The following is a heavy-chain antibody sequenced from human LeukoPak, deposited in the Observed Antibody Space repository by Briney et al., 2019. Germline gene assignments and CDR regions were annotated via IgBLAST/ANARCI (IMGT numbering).Heavy chain of an antibody. V-gene: IGHV3-48*03. Sequence: GGSLRLSCAASGFTISTNEMNWVRQAPGKGLEWLSYISDSGNTIYYADSVKGRFTVSRDNSKNTLYLQMNSLRAEDTAMYYCARGLGYCTSTTCLLPFDYWGQGTLVTVSS. CDR2: ISDSGNTI. CDR3: ARGLGYCTSTTCLLPFDY. CDR1: GFTISTNE. J-gene: IGHJ4*02. D-gene: IGHD2-2*01.